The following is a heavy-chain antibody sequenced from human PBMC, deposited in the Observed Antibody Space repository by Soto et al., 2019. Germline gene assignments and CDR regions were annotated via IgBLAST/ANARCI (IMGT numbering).Heavy chain of an antibody. J-gene: IGHJ3*01. Sequence: QVQLVESGGGVVQPGTSLRLSCAASGFTFNNYGIHWVRQAPGTGLEWVAAISRDGSDKYYADYVKGRLTISRDNSKNTVYLQMHSLRAEDTFVYYCANDQGIAASHGIDWGQGTMVTVSS. CDR2: ISRDGSDK. CDR3: ANDQGIAASHGID. D-gene: IGHD6-13*01. CDR1: GFTFNNYG. V-gene: IGHV3-30*18.